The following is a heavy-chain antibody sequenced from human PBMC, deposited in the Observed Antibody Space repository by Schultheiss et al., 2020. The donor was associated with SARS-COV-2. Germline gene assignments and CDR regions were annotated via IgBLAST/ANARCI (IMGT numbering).Heavy chain of an antibody. Sequence: SETLSLTCAVYGGSFSGYYWSWIRQPPGKGLEWIGEINHSGSTNYNPSLKSRVTISVDTSKNQFSLKLSSVTAADTAVYYCARGEYPFDYWGQGTLVTVSS. V-gene: IGHV4-34*01. CDR3: ARGEYPFDY. D-gene: IGHD2/OR15-2a*01. CDR2: INHSGST. J-gene: IGHJ4*02. CDR1: GGSFSGYY.